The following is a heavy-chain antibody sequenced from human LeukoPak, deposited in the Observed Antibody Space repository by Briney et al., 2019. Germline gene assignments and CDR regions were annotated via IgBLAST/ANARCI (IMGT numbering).Heavy chain of an antibody. CDR3: AREGAAEAKNFDY. D-gene: IGHD6-25*01. CDR1: GYTFTNYY. V-gene: IGHV1-46*01. CDR2: INLNAVTT. J-gene: IGHJ4*02. Sequence: ASVKVSCKASGYTFTNYYIHWMRQAPGQGLEWVGIINLNAVTTRYAQKFQGRITVTRDTSTSTVYMELSSLRSEDTAVYFCAREGAAEAKNFDYWGQGTLVIVSS.